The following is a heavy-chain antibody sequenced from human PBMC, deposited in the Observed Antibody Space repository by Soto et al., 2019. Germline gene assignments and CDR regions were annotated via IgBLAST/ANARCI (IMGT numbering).Heavy chain of an antibody. Sequence: PGGSLRLSCAASGFTFSSYSMNWVRQAPGKGLEWVSSISSSSSYIYYADSVKGRFTISRDNAKNSLYLQMNSLRAEDTAVYYCERDREDGSGSYYIDYWGQGTLVTVYS. J-gene: IGHJ4*02. V-gene: IGHV3-21*01. CDR3: ERDREDGSGSYYIDY. D-gene: IGHD3-10*01. CDR1: GFTFSSYS. CDR2: ISSSSSYI.